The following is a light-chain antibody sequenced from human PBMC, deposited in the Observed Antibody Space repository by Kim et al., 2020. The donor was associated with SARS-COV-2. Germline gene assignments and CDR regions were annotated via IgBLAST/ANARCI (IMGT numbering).Light chain of an antibody. CDR1: QDISSY. CDR3: LQYDTYPLT. J-gene: IGKJ4*02. CDR2: AAS. Sequence: DIQMTQSPSSMSASIGDRVTITCRASQDISSYLAWFQQKPGKVPKRLIYAASTLQSGVPSTFSGSGSGTEFTLTISSLQPEDFATYYCLQYDTYPLTFGGGTKVDIK. V-gene: IGKV1-17*03.